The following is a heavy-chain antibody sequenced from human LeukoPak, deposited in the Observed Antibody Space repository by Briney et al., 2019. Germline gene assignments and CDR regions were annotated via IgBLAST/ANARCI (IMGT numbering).Heavy chain of an antibody. J-gene: IGHJ4*02. V-gene: IGHV4-30-4*01. CDR2: IYYSGST. CDR3: ASALLFRGSGSFDY. CDR1: GGSISSGDYY. D-gene: IGHD3-10*01. Sequence: SETLSLTCTVSGGSISSGDYYWSWVRQPPGKGLEWIGYIYYSGSTYYNPSLKSRVTISVDTSKNQFSLKLSSVTAADTAVYYCASALLFRGSGSFDYWGQGTLVTVSS.